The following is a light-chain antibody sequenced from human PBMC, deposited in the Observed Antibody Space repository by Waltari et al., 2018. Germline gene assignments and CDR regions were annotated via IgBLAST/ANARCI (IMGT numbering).Light chain of an antibody. CDR3: CSYAGSYTWV. Sequence: QSALTQPRSVSGSPGQSVTISCTGTSSNVGVYNYVSWYQQHPGKAPKVMIYDVSKRPYGVPDRYSGSKSGNTASLTISGLQTEDEADYYCCSYAGSYTWVFGGGTRLTVL. J-gene: IGLJ3*02. CDR1: SSNVGVYNY. CDR2: DVS. V-gene: IGLV2-11*01.